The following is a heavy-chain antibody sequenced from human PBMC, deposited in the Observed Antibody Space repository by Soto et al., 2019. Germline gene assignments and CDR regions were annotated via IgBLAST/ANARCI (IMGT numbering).Heavy chain of an antibody. V-gene: IGHV4-39*01. Sequence: QLQLQESGPGLVKPSETLSLTCTVSGGSISSRSYYWGWIRQSPGKGLEWIGNIYYSGSTYYNPSLKSRVTISVDTSKNQFSLKLSSVTAADTAVYYCARVVVVAATHFDYWGQGTLVTVSS. CDR1: GGSISSRSYY. J-gene: IGHJ4*02. D-gene: IGHD2-15*01. CDR2: IYYSGST. CDR3: ARVVVVAATHFDY.